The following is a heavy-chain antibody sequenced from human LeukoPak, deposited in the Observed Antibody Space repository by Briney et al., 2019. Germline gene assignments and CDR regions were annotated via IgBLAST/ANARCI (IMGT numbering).Heavy chain of an antibody. D-gene: IGHD2-2*02. Sequence: PGGSLGLSCAASGFTFNSYGMNWVRQAPGKGLEWVAFIQYDGSNKYYADSVKGRFTISRDNSKNTLYLQMNSLRAEDTAVYYCATLQYQLLYGDLIFDYWGQGTLVTVSS. J-gene: IGHJ4*02. CDR3: ATLQYQLLYGDLIFDY. V-gene: IGHV3-30*02. CDR2: IQYDGSNK. CDR1: GFTFNSYG.